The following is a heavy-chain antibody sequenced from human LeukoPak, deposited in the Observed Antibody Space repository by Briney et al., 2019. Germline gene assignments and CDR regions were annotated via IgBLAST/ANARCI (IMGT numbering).Heavy chain of an antibody. CDR3: ARLRTRNYALPRAFDI. D-gene: IGHD1-1*01. Sequence: ASVTVSCKASGYTFTSYAMNWVRQAPGQGLEWMGWINTNTGNPTYAQGFTGRFVFSLDTSVSTAYLQISSLKAEDTAVYYCARLRTRNYALPRAFDIWGQGTMVTVSS. CDR2: INTNTGNP. V-gene: IGHV7-4-1*02. CDR1: GYTFTSYA. J-gene: IGHJ3*02.